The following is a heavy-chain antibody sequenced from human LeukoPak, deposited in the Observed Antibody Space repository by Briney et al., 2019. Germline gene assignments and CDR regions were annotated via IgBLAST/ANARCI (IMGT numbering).Heavy chain of an antibody. Sequence: SGGSLRLSCAASGFTFSSYWMSWVRQAPGKGLEWVANIKQDGSEKYYVDSVKGRFTISRDNSKNTLYLQMNSLRAEDTAVYYCAKDWSEGGNPGGAFDIWGQGTMVTVSS. CDR3: AKDWSEGGNPGGAFDI. CDR1: GFTFSSYW. V-gene: IGHV3-7*03. CDR2: IKQDGSEK. J-gene: IGHJ3*02. D-gene: IGHD4-23*01.